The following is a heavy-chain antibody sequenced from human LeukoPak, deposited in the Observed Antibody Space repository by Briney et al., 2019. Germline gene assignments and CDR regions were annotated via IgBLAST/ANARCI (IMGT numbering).Heavy chain of an antibody. CDR1: GFTFSSYS. CDR3: ARAPTDLVGYCSSSSCQADY. Sequence: TGGSLRLSCAASGFTFSSYSMNWVRQAPGKGLEWVSSISSSSSYIYYADSVKGRFTISRDNAESSLYLQMNSLRVEDTAVYYCARAPTDLVGYCSSSSCQADYWGQGTLVTVSS. CDR2: ISSSSSYI. J-gene: IGHJ4*02. V-gene: IGHV3-21*01. D-gene: IGHD2-2*01.